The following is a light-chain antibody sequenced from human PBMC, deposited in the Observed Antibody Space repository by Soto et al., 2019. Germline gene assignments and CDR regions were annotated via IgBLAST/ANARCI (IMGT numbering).Light chain of an antibody. J-gene: IGKJ2*01. Sequence: EIVMTQSPATLSVSPGERATLSCRASQSVSSNLAWYQQKPGQAPRLLIYGASTRATGIPARFSGSGSGTEFTLTISSLPSEDFAVYYCQQYNNWPPPTFGQGTKLEIK. CDR2: GAS. CDR1: QSVSSN. CDR3: QQYNNWPPPT. V-gene: IGKV3-15*01.